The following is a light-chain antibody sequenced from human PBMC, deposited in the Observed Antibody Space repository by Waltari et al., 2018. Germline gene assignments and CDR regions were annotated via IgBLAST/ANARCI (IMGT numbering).Light chain of an antibody. CDR1: QSIRSW. J-gene: IGKJ4*01. Sequence: DIQMTQSPSTLSTSVGDRVTITCRASQSIRSWLAWYQQKPGKAPKLRIYKSSRLESGVPSRVSGSGSGTEFTLTISSLQPDDFATYYCQQYNSYSGTFGGGTKVEIK. CDR3: QQYNSYSGT. V-gene: IGKV1-5*03. CDR2: KSS.